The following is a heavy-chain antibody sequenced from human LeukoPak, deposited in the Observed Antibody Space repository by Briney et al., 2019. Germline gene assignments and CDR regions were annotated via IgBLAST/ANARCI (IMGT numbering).Heavy chain of an antibody. V-gene: IGHV3-30*18. CDR2: ISYDGSNK. Sequence: QAGGSLRLSCAASGFTFSSYGMHWVRQAPGKGLEWVAVISYDGSNKYYADSVKGRFTISRDNSKNTLYLQMNSPRAEDTAVYYCAKDLDSSGCDYWGQGTLVTVSS. CDR3: AKDLDSSGCDY. CDR1: GFTFSSYG. J-gene: IGHJ4*02. D-gene: IGHD6-19*01.